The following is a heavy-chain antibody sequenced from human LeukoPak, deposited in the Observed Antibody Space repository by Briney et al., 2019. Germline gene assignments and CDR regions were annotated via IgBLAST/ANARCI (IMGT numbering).Heavy chain of an antibody. J-gene: IGHJ4*02. Sequence: SETLSLTCAVYGGSFSGYYWSWIRQPPGKGLEWIGEINHSGSTNYNPSLKSRVTISVDTSKNQFSLKLSSVTAADTAVYYCARGQIRDTAMARFDYWGQGILVTVSS. D-gene: IGHD5-18*01. CDR1: GGSFSGYY. CDR3: ARGQIRDTAMARFDY. CDR2: INHSGST. V-gene: IGHV4-34*01.